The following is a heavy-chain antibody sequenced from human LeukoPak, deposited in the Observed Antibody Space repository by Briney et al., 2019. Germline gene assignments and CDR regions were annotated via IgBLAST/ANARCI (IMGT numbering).Heavy chain of an antibody. J-gene: IGHJ4*02. CDR2: IYHSGST. CDR3: ARLQLFYSNYVDY. Sequence: SETLSLTCAVSGYSISSGYYWGWIRQPPGKGLEWIGSIYHSGSTYYNPSLKSRVTISVDTSKNLFSLKLSSVTAADTAVYYCARLQLFYSNYVDYWGQGTLVTVSS. CDR1: GYSISSGYY. D-gene: IGHD4-11*01. V-gene: IGHV4-38-2*01.